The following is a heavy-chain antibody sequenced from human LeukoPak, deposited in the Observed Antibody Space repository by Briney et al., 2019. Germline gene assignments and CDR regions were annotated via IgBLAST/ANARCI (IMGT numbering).Heavy chain of an antibody. D-gene: IGHD1-1*01. Sequence: ASVKVSCKASVYTFTTYVISWGRQAPGQGLEWMGWTSAYNDKTKYAQKLEGRVTMTTDTSTSTAYMEMRSLRSDDTAVYYCARGTYFDYWGQGTLVTVSS. CDR3: ARGTYFDY. CDR2: TSAYNDKT. J-gene: IGHJ4*02. V-gene: IGHV1-18*01. CDR1: VYTFTTYV.